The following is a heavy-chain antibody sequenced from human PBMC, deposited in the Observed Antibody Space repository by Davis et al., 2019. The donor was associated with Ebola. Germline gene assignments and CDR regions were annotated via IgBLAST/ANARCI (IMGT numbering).Heavy chain of an antibody. CDR3: ARHSTGREWLISVYYFDL. CDR2: ISHTGGT. D-gene: IGHD5-24*01. J-gene: IGHJ4*02. Sequence: MPSETLSLTCTISGGSFSSNTYYWAWIRQPPGKRLEWLGSISHTGGTYYNPSLKSYISVDTSRNQSSLELTSVTAAETAVYYCARHSTGREWLISVYYFDLGGQGALATVSS. CDR1: GGSFSSNTYY. V-gene: IGHV4-39*01.